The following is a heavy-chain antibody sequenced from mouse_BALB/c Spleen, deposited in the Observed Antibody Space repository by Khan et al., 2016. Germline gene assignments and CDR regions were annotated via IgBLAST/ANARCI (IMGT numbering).Heavy chain of an antibody. J-gene: IGHJ2*01. CDR2: ISSGGSYT. D-gene: IGHD1-2*01. Sequence: EVELVESGGGLVKPGGSLKLSCAASGFTFSSYAMSWGRQTSEKRLEWVATISSGGSYTYYPDSVKGRFNISRDNSKNTLYLQMSSLRSEETAMYYCARLPLLRPFDNWGQGTTLTVSS. V-gene: IGHV5-9-3*01. CDR1: GFTFSSYA. CDR3: ARLPLLRPFDN.